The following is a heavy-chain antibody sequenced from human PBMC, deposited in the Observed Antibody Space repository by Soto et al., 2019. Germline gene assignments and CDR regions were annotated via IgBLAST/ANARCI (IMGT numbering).Heavy chain of an antibody. CDR2: IKQDGSEK. J-gene: IGHJ4*02. CDR1: GFTFSSYW. D-gene: IGHD3-10*01. Sequence: EVQLVESGGGLVQPGGSLRLSCAASGFTFSSYWMSWVRQAPGKGLEWVANIKQDGSEKYYVDSVKGRFTISRDNANNSLYLQMNSLRAEDTAVYYCARVLGMVRGVIVGYFDYWGQGTLVTVSS. V-gene: IGHV3-7*01. CDR3: ARVLGMVRGVIVGYFDY.